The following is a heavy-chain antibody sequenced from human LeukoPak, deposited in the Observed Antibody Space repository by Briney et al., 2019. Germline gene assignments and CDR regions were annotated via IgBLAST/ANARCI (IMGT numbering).Heavy chain of an antibody. V-gene: IGHV3-30-3*01. Sequence: GGSLRLSCAASGFTVSSNYMSWVRQAPGKGLEWLAVISYDGSNKYYADSVKGRFTISRDNSKNTLYLQMNSLRAEDTAVYYCARDVDTASVLPNWFDPWGQGTLVTVSS. CDR2: ISYDGSNK. CDR1: GFTVSSNY. J-gene: IGHJ5*02. CDR3: ARDVDTASVLPNWFDP. D-gene: IGHD5-18*01.